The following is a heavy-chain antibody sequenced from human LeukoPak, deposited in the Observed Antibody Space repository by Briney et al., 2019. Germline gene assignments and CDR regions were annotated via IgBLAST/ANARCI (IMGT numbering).Heavy chain of an antibody. Sequence: SETLSLTCTVSGGSISSYYWSWIRQPAGKGLEWIGRIYTSGSTNYNPSLKSRVTMSVDTSKNQFSLKLSSVTAADTAVYYCAAIRQQLGAEYFQHWGQGTLVTVSS. D-gene: IGHD6-13*01. CDR2: IYTSGST. V-gene: IGHV4-4*07. CDR1: GGSISSYY. J-gene: IGHJ1*01. CDR3: AAIRQQLGAEYFQH.